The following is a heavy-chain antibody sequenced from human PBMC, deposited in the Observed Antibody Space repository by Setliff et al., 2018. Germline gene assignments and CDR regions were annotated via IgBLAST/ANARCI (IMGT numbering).Heavy chain of an antibody. V-gene: IGHV1-18*01. Sequence: ASVKVSCKASGYTFSNYGINWVRQAPGQGLEWMGSISAYNANTNYAQNLQGRVTMTRDTSTSTAYMELRSLRSDDTAVYYCAREPLWGSHDAFDIWGQGTMVTVSS. CDR2: ISAYNANT. J-gene: IGHJ3*02. D-gene: IGHD7-27*01. CDR3: AREPLWGSHDAFDI. CDR1: GYTFSNYG.